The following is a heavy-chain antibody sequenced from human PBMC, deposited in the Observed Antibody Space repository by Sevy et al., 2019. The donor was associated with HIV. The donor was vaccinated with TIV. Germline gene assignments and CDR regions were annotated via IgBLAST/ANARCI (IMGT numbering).Heavy chain of an antibody. D-gene: IGHD3-9*01. CDR1: GFTFSSYA. J-gene: IGHJ6*02. Sequence: GGSLRLSCAASGFTFSSYAMSWVRQAPGKGLEWVSAISGSGGSTYYADSVKGRFTISRDNSKNTLYLQMNGLRAEDTAVYYCAKTSVADILTGYYNGGMDVWGQGTTVTVSS. CDR2: ISGSGGST. CDR3: AKTSVADILTGYYNGGMDV. V-gene: IGHV3-23*01.